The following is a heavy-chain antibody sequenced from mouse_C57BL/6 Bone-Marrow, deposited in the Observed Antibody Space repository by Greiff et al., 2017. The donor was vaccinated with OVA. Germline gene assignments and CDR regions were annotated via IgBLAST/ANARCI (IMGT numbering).Heavy chain of an antibody. CDR1: GFTFSSYA. Sequence: EVKLVESGGGLVKPGGSLKLSCAASGFTFSSYAMSWVRQTPEKRLEWVATISDGGSYTYYPDNVKGRFTISRDNAKNNLYLQMSHLKSEDTAMYYCAREDYYGSSLDYYAMDYWGQGTSVTVSS. J-gene: IGHJ4*01. D-gene: IGHD1-1*01. V-gene: IGHV5-4*01. CDR2: ISDGGSYT. CDR3: AREDYYGSSLDYYAMDY.